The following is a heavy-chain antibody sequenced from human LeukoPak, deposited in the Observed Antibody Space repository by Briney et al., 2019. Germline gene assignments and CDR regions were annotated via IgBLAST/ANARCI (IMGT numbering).Heavy chain of an antibody. CDR1: SGSFSGYY. D-gene: IGHD3-9*01. CDR3: ARGGSTLHSAGGHDIEFYYYYYMDV. Sequence: PSETLSLTCSVYSGSFSGYYWSWIRQPPGKGLEWIGEINHSVGTNYNPSLKSRVTMSLDTSKNQFSLKLSSVTAADTAVYYCARGGSTLHSAGGHDIEFYYYYYMDVWGKGTTVTISS. J-gene: IGHJ6*03. CDR2: INHSVGT. V-gene: IGHV4-34*01.